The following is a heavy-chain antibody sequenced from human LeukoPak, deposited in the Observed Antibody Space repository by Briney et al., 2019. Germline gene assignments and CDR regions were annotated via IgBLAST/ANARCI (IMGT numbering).Heavy chain of an antibody. V-gene: IGHV3-30*18. CDR1: GFTFSSYG. J-gene: IGHJ5*02. CDR2: ISYDGSNK. Sequence: PGRSLRLSCAASGFTFSSYGMHWVRQAPGKGLEWVAVISYDGSNKYYADSVKGQFTISRDNSKNTLYLQMNSLRAEDTAVYYCAKTRSSWAWGQGTLVTVSS. D-gene: IGHD6-13*01. CDR3: AKTRSSWA.